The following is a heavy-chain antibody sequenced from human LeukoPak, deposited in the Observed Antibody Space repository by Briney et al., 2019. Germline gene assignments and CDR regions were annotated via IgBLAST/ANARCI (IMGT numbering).Heavy chain of an antibody. Sequence: SETLSLTCTVSGGSISSDYWNWIRRPAGKGLEWIGRIYTSGSTNYNPSLKSRVTMSVDTSKNQFSLKLSSVTAADTAVYYCAREGDGSGSYTDWGQGTLVTVSS. CDR2: IYTSGST. D-gene: IGHD3-10*01. J-gene: IGHJ4*02. CDR3: AREGDGSGSYTD. V-gene: IGHV4-4*07. CDR1: GGSISSDY.